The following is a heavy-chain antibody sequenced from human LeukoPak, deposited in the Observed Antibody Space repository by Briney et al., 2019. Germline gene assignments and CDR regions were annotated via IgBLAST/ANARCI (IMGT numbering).Heavy chain of an antibody. Sequence: SVKVSCKASGYTFTSYGISWVRQAPGQGLEWMGGIIPIFGTANYAQKFQGRVTITADESTSTAYMELSSLRSEDTAVYYCARGVVPAAIWKGSIDYYYYGMDVWGQGTTVTVSS. V-gene: IGHV1-69*13. CDR3: ARGVVPAAIWKGSIDYYYYGMDV. CDR1: GYTFTSYG. D-gene: IGHD2-2*02. J-gene: IGHJ6*02. CDR2: IIPIFGTA.